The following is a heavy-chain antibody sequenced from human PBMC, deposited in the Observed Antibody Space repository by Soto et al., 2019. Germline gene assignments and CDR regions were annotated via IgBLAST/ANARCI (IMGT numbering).Heavy chain of an antibody. CDR2: ISGSGGNT. V-gene: IGHV3-23*01. Sequence: EVQLLESGGGLVQPGGSLRLSCAASRFTFSTYAMSWVRQAPGKGLEWVSDISGSGGNTYYADSVKGRFTISRDNSKKTLYLQMNSLRAEESSVYYCAKSAMVRGGGWFDPWGYGTLVTVSS. CDR1: RFTFSTYA. D-gene: IGHD3-10*01. J-gene: IGHJ5*02. CDR3: AKSAMVRGGGWFDP.